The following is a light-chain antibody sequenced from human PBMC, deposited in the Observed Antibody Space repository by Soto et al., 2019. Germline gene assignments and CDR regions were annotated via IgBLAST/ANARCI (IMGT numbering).Light chain of an antibody. J-gene: IGKJ5*01. CDR1: QTIGSH. V-gene: IGKV1-39*01. CDR3: QQTYTGAN. CDR2: AAS. Sequence: DIQMTQSPSSLSASILDVVTITFRAGQTIGSHLNWYQQKPGKAPKLLIFAASNLQSGVPSRFSGSGSGTDFTLTINSLQTEDFASYYCQQTYTGANFGQGTRLEIK.